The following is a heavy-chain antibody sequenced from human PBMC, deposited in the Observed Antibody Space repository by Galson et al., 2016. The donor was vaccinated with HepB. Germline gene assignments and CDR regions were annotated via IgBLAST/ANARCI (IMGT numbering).Heavy chain of an antibody. D-gene: IGHD1-26*01. J-gene: IGHJ5*02. CDR3: ARRRYSGDYPNWVGA. CDR1: GFSLSTHGVG. Sequence: PALVKPTQTLTLTCTFSGFSLSTHGVGVGWVRQPPGKALEWLAVIYWDHDKRYSPSLRSRLTITKDTPKNQVVLTMTNMDPVDTATYYCARRRYSGDYPNWVGAWGQGTLVTVSS. V-gene: IGHV2-5*02. CDR2: IYWDHDK.